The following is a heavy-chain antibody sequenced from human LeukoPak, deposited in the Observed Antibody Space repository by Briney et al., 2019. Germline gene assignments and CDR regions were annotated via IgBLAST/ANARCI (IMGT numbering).Heavy chain of an antibody. Sequence: PGGSLRLSCAASGFTFSSYRMNWARQAPGKGLEWASSISSSSSYIYYADSVKGRFTISRDNAKNSLYLQMNSLRAEDTAVYYCARYGEVQFSRDRDNAFDIWGQGTMVTVSS. CDR1: GFTFSSYR. V-gene: IGHV3-21*01. D-gene: IGHD4/OR15-4a*01. CDR3: ARYGEVQFSRDRDNAFDI. J-gene: IGHJ3*02. CDR2: ISSSSSYI.